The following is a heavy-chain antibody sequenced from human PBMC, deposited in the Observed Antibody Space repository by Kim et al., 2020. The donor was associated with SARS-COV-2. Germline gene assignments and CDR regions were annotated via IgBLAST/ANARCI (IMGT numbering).Heavy chain of an antibody. D-gene: IGHD6-19*01. Sequence: SVKVSCKASGGTFSSYAISWVRQAPGQGLEWMGGIIPIFGTANYAQKFQGRVTITADESTSTAYMELSSLRSEDTAVYYCARDHRQWLVLGAFDIWGQGTMVTVSS. V-gene: IGHV1-69*13. CDR3: ARDHRQWLVLGAFDI. CDR1: GGTFSSYA. CDR2: IIPIFGTA. J-gene: IGHJ3*02.